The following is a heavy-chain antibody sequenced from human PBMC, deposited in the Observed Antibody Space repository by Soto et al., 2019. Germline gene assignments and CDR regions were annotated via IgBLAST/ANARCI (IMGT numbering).Heavy chain of an antibody. D-gene: IGHD4-17*01. CDR1: GGSISSYY. V-gene: IGHV4-59*01. Sequence: SETLSLTCTVSGGSISSYYWSWIRQPPGKGLEWIGYIYYSGSTNYNPSLKSRVTISVDTSKNQFSLKLSSVTAADTAVYYCARVGTDDYGDYGAFDIWGQGTMVTVSS. CDR3: ARVGTDDYGDYGAFDI. J-gene: IGHJ3*02. CDR2: IYYSGST.